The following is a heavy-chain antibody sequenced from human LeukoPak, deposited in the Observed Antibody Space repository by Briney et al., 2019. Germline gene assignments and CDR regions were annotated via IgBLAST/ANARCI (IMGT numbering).Heavy chain of an antibody. CDR1: GDSISSYY. CDR2: IYNSGST. CDR3: ARAISQDSRINWFDP. D-gene: IGHD6-13*01. V-gene: IGHV4-59*01. Sequence: SETLSLTCTVSGDSISSYYWSWIRQPPGKGLEWIGYIYNSGSTNYNPSLKSRVTIPVHTFKSQLSLKLSSVTAADTAVYYCARAISQDSRINWFDPWGQGTLVTVSS. J-gene: IGHJ5*02.